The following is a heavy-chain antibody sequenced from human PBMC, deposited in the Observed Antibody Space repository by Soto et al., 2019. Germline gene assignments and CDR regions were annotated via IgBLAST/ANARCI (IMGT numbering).Heavy chain of an antibody. CDR1: GGSFSGYY. V-gene: IGHV4-34*01. CDR3: AALAVRTYCDY. Sequence: QVQLQQWGAGLLKPSETLSLTCAVYGGSFSGYYWSWLRQPPRKGLEWIGEINHSGSTNYNPSLKSRVTLSVDTSNNQFSLTLGSVTAADTAVYFCAALAVRTYCDYWGQGTLVTVSS. D-gene: IGHD3-10*01. J-gene: IGHJ4*02. CDR2: INHSGST.